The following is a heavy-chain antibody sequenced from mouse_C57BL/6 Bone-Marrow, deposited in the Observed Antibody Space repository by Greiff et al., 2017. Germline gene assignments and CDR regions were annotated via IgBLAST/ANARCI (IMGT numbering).Heavy chain of an antibody. CDR1: GYTFTEYT. CDR3: ARHADYDNDGAWCAY. V-gene: IGHV1-62-2*01. Sequence: VQLQQSGAELVKPGASVKLSCKASGYTFTEYTIHWVQQRSGQGLEWIGWFYPGSGSIKYNEKFKDKATLTADKTSSTVYMEHSRLTSEDSAVYFCARHADYDNDGAWCAYWGQGTLVTVSA. D-gene: IGHD2-4*01. J-gene: IGHJ3*01. CDR2: FYPGSGSI.